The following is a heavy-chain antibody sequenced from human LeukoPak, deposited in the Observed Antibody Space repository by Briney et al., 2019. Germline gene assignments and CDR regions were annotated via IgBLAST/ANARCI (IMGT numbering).Heavy chain of an antibody. Sequence: PSETLSLTCAVYGGSFSGYYWSWIRQPPGKGLEWIGEINHSGSTNYNPSLKSRVTISVDTSKNQFSLKLSSVTAADTAVYYCASRYSSSWDENWFDPWGQRTLVAVSS. J-gene: IGHJ5*02. V-gene: IGHV4-34*01. CDR1: GGSFSGYY. CDR2: INHSGST. D-gene: IGHD6-13*01. CDR3: ASRYSSSWDENWFDP.